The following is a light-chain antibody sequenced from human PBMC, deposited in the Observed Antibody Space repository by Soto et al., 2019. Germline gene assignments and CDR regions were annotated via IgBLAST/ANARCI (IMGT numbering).Light chain of an antibody. V-gene: IGKV1-5*01. Sequence: DIVLAQSPDSLAVSLGERATITCKSSQSVLYSSSNKNYLAWYQQKPGKAPKLLIYDASSLESGVPSRFSGSGSETEFTLTITSLQPDDTATYFCQQYSTYLWTFGQGTKVDIK. CDR3: QQYSTYLWT. CDR1: QSVLYSSSNKNY. J-gene: IGKJ1*01. CDR2: DAS.